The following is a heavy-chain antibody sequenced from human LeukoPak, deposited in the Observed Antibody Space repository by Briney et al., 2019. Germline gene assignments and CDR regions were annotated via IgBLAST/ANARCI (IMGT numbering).Heavy chain of an antibody. V-gene: IGHV3-9*01. CDR2: ISWNSGSI. D-gene: IGHD3-3*01. CDR1: GFTFDDYA. J-gene: IGHJ4*02. CDR3: AKASRNYDFWSGYSDY. Sequence: GGSLRLSCAASGFTFDDYAMHWVRQAPGKGLEWVSGISWNSGSIGYADSVKGRFTISRDNAKNSLYLQMNSLRAEDTALYYCAKASRNYDFWSGYSDYWGQGTLVTVSS.